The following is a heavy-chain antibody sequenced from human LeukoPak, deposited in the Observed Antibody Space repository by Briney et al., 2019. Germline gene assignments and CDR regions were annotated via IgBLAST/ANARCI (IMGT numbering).Heavy chain of an antibody. CDR3: ARARVGYSYGYAPLFPYFDY. CDR2: INHSGST. Sequence: PSETLSLTCAVYGGSFSGYYWSWIRQPPGKGLEWIGEINHSGSTNYNPSLKSRVTISVDTSKNQFSLKLSSVTAADTAVYYCARARVGYSYGYAPLFPYFDYWGQGTLVTVSS. CDR1: GGSFSGYY. V-gene: IGHV4-34*01. J-gene: IGHJ4*02. D-gene: IGHD5-18*01.